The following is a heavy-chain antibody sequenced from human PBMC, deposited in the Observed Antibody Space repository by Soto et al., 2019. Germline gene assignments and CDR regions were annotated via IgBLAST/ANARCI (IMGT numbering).Heavy chain of an antibody. CDR1: GFTFSDYY. Sequence: QVQLVESGGGLVKPGGSLRLSCAASGFTFSDYYMSWIRQAPGKGLEWVSYISSSSSYTNYADSVKGRFTISRDNAKNSLYLQMTSLRAEYTAVYYCARESGTSGSYYICYYGLDVWGQGTTVTVSS. V-gene: IGHV3-11*05. CDR2: ISSSSSYT. CDR3: ARESGTSGSYYICYYGLDV. J-gene: IGHJ6*02. D-gene: IGHD1-26*01.